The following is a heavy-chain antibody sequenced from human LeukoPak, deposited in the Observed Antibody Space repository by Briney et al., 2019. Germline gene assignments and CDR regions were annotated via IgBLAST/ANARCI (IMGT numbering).Heavy chain of an antibody. V-gene: IGHV3-23*01. Sequence: QSGVSLRLSCIASGFSFSNYAMSWVRQVPGKGLEWVSGISGSGVNTYYVDSVKGRFTISRDNFKNTLYLQMNSLRAEDTAVYYCAKALLPGAKTTVTDYWGQGTLVTVSS. D-gene: IGHD4-17*01. CDR3: AKALLPGAKTTVTDY. CDR2: ISGSGVNT. CDR1: GFSFSNYA. J-gene: IGHJ4*02.